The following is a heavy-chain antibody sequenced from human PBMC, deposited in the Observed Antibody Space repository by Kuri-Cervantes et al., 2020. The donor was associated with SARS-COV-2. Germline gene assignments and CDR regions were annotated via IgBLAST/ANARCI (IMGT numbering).Heavy chain of an antibody. Sequence: GSLRLSCTVSGGSISSSSYYWGWIRQPPGKGLEWIGSIYYSGSTYYNPSLKSRVTISVDTSKNQFSLKLSSVTAADTAVYYCARDDCSSTRDCGMDVWGQGTTVTVSS. D-gene: IGHD2-2*01. CDR3: ARDDCSSTRDCGMDV. CDR1: GGSISSSSYY. V-gene: IGHV4-39*07. CDR2: IYYSGST. J-gene: IGHJ6*02.